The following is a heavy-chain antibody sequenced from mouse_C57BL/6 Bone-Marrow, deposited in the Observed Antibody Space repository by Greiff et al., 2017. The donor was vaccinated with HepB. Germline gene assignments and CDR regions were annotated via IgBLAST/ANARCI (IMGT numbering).Heavy chain of an antibody. V-gene: IGHV1-69*01. CDR3: ARRGEKWLLGFDY. Sequence: QVQLQQPGAELVMPGASVKLSCKASGYTFTSYWMHWVKQRPGQGLEWIGEIDPSDSYTNYNQKFKGKSTLTVDKSSSTAYMQLSSLTSEDSAVYYCARRGEKWLLGFDYWGQGTTLTVSS. CDR1: GYTFTSYW. D-gene: IGHD2-3*01. CDR2: IDPSDSYT. J-gene: IGHJ2*01.